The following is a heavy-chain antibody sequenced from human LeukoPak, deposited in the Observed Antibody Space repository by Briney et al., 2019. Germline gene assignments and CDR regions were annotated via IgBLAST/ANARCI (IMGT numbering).Heavy chain of an antibody. CDR3: ARHGPGTDIVVVPAAILSELDAFDI. J-gene: IGHJ3*02. CDR2: IYYSGST. Sequence: WVRQHPGKGLDGIGSIYYSGSTYNTPSLNSRFTISVDTSKFPFSLKLSSVTAADTAVYYCARHGPGTDIVVVPAAILSELDAFDIWGQGTMVTVSS. D-gene: IGHD2-2*01. V-gene: IGHV4-39*01.